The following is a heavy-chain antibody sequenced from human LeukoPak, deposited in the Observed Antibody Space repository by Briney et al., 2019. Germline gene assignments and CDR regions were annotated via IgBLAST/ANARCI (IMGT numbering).Heavy chain of an antibody. J-gene: IGHJ6*02. V-gene: IGHV1-69*02. CDR1: GGTFSSYT. D-gene: IGHD3-10*01. Sequence: ASVTVSCKASGGTFSSYTLGWVRQAPGQGLEWMGRIIPIVGRANFAQKFQGRVTSTADKSTNTAYMELSSLRSEDTAVYYCAMFGSGSASGMDVWGQGTTVIVSS. CDR3: AMFGSGSASGMDV. CDR2: IIPIVGRA.